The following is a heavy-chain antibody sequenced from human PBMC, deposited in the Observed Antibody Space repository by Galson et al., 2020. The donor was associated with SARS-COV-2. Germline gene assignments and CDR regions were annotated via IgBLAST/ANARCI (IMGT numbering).Heavy chain of an antibody. J-gene: IGHJ4*02. Sequence: GESLKISCKGSGYSFTSYWIGWVRQMPAKGLEWMGIIYPGDSDTRYSPSFQGQVTISADKSISTAYLQWSSLKASDTAMYYCARASGVVVITSHFDYWGQGTLVTVSS. V-gene: IGHV5-51*01. D-gene: IGHD3-22*01. CDR3: ARASGVVVITSHFDY. CDR1: GYSFTSYW. CDR2: IYPGDSDT.